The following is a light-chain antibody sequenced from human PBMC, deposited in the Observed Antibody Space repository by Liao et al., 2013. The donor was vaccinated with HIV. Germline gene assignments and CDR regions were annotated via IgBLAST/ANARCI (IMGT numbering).Light chain of an antibody. CDR1: KLGDEY. CDR2: QDT. J-gene: IGLJ2*01. Sequence: SYELTQPPSVSVSPGQTASITCSGDKLGDEYASWYQQKPGQSPVLVIYQDTKRPSGIPERFSGSNSRNTATLTISATQAMDEADYFCQAWDSSADVVFGGGTKLTVL. CDR3: QAWDSSADVV. V-gene: IGLV3-1*01.